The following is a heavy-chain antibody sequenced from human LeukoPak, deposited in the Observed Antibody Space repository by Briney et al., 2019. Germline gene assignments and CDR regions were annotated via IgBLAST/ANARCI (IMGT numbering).Heavy chain of an antibody. V-gene: IGHV4-30-4*07. CDR2: IYYTGNT. CDR1: GGSISSGGYS. Sequence: PSETLSLTCAVSGGSISSGGYSWSWIRQPPGKAMEFIAYIYYTGNTYFNPSLKSRVTISVDTSKNQFSLKLSSVTAADTAVYYCASWRGTMIVPTSAFDIWGQGTMVTVSS. D-gene: IGHD3-22*01. J-gene: IGHJ3*02. CDR3: ASWRGTMIVPTSAFDI.